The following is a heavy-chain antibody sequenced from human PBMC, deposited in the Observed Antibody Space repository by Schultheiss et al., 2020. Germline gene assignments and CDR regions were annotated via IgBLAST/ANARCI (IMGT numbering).Heavy chain of an antibody. D-gene: IGHD3-22*01. J-gene: IGHJ5*02. Sequence: SETLSLTCTVSGGSVSSGSYYWSWIRQPPGKGLEWIGYIYYSGSTNYNPSLKSRVTISVDTSKNQFSLKLSSVTAADTAVYYCARDELDSSGWFDPWGQGTLVTVYS. CDR2: IYYSGST. V-gene: IGHV4-61*01. CDR1: GGSVSSGSYY. CDR3: ARDELDSSGWFDP.